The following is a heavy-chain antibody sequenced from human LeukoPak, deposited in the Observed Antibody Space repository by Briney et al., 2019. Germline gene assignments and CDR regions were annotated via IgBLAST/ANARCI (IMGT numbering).Heavy chain of an antibody. Sequence: SETLSPTCTVSGGSISSSTYYWGWIRQPPGKGLEWIGSFFYSGSTYYNPSLKSRLTMSVDTSNNQFSLKLMSVTAADTAVYYCASGTSTYYELYFWGQGTLVTVSS. V-gene: IGHV4-39*01. D-gene: IGHD3-3*01. CDR1: GGSISSSTYY. CDR3: ASGTSTYYELYF. CDR2: FFYSGST. J-gene: IGHJ4*02.